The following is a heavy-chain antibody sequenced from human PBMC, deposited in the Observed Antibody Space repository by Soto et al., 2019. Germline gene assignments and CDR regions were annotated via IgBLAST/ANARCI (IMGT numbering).Heavy chain of an antibody. Sequence: QVQLVQSGAEVKKPGASVKVSCKASGYTFTGYYMHWVRQAPGQGLEWMGWINPNRGGTNYAQKFQRRVTMTRDTSISTAYMELGRLRSDGTAVYYCARVQRANSKVRGVRGYFDYWGQGTLVTVSS. CDR2: INPNRGGT. D-gene: IGHD3-10*01. J-gene: IGHJ4*02. CDR3: ARVQRANSKVRGVRGYFDY. V-gene: IGHV1-2*02. CDR1: GYTFTGYY.